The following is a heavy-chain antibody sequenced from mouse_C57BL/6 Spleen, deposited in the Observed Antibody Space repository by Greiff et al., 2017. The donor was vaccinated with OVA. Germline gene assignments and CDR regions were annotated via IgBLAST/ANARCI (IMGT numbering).Heavy chain of an antibody. CDR3: TRGGYYGSYAMDY. CDR2: IDPETGGT. CDR1: GYTFTDYE. J-gene: IGHJ4*01. V-gene: IGHV1-15*01. Sequence: QVQLQQSGAELVRPGASVTLSCKASGYTFTDYEMHWVKQTPVHGLEWIGAIDPETGGTAYNQKFKGKAILTADKSSSTAYMELRSLTSEDSAVYYCTRGGYYGSYAMDYWGQGTSVTVSS. D-gene: IGHD1-1*01.